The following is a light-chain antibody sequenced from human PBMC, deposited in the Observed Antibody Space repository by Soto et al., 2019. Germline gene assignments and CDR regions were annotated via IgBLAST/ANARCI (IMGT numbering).Light chain of an antibody. CDR2: GAS. CDR1: QSVSSSY. J-gene: IGKJ4*01. V-gene: IGKV3-20*01. Sequence: EIVLTQSPGTLSLSPGERATLSCRASQSVSSSYLAWYQQKPGQAPRLLIYGASSRATGIPDRFSGSGSGTDFTLTISRLEPEDFAEYYCKQYGSSPLTFGGGTKVEIK. CDR3: KQYGSSPLT.